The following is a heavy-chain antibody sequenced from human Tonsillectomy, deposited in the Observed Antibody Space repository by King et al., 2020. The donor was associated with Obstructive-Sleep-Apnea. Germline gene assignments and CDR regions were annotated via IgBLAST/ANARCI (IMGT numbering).Heavy chain of an antibody. CDR3: ARGPSVTPRLD. V-gene: IGHV4-59*01. J-gene: IGHJ4*02. CDR2: MYYSGGST. Sequence: VQLQESGPGLVKPSETLSLTCTVSGDSMSPYYWSWIRQPPGKGLEWIGYMYYSGGSTNYNPSLKSRVTMSVDTPKNQFSLTLRPVTAADTAIYYCARGPSVTPRLDWGQGTLVIVSS. CDR1: GDSMSPYY. D-gene: IGHD4-17*01.